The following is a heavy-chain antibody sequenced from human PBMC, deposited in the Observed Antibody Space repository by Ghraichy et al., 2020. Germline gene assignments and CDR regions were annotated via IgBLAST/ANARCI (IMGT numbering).Heavy chain of an antibody. V-gene: IGHV3-7*01. CDR2: IKQDESEK. CDR3: ARLRWGSYRFDY. J-gene: IGHJ4*02. CDR1: GFTFSNYW. D-gene: IGHD3-16*02. Sequence: GSLRLSCAVSGFTFSNYWMSWVRQAPGKGLEWVANIKQDESEKYYVDSVKGRFTISRDNAKNSLYLQMNSLRAEDTAVYYCARLRWGSYRFDYWGQGALVTVS.